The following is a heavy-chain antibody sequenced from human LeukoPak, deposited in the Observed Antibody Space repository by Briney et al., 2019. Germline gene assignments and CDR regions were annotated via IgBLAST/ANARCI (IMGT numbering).Heavy chain of an antibody. CDR3: AKDRRPLNYYDSSGFV. D-gene: IGHD3-22*01. CDR1: GFTFSSYW. J-gene: IGHJ4*02. CDR2: ISSSDNTT. V-gene: IGHV3-48*04. Sequence: PGGSLRLSCAASGFTFSSYWMSWVRQAPGKGLEWVSYISSSDNTTYYADSVKGRFTISRDNAKNSLYLQMNSLRAEDTALYYCAKDRRPLNYYDSSGFVWGQGTLVTVSS.